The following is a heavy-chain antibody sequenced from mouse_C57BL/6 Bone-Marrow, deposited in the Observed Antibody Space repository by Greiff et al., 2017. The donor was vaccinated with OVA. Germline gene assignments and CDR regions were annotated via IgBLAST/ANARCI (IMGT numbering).Heavy chain of an antibody. J-gene: IGHJ4*01. CDR3: ARGGYDGRYYYAMDY. V-gene: IGHV1-53*01. CDR2: INPSNGGT. D-gene: IGHD2-2*01. Sequence: QVQLQQPGTELVKPGASVKLSCKASGYTFTSYWMHWVKQRPGQGLEWIGNINPSNGGTNYNEKFKSKATLTVDKSSSTAYMQLSSLTSEDSAVDYCARGGYDGRYYYAMDYWGQGTSVTVSS. CDR1: GYTFTSYW.